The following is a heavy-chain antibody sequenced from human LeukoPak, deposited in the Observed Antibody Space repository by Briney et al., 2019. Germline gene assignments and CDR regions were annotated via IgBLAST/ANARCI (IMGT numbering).Heavy chain of an antibody. CDR1: GGSISSHY. CDR2: IYYSGST. J-gene: IGHJ6*03. D-gene: IGHD6-13*01. V-gene: IGHV4-59*11. CDR3: ARSGSSWYYYYYYMDV. Sequence: PSETLSLTCTVSGGSISSHYWSWIRQPPGKGLEWIGYIYYSGSTNYNPSLKSRVTISVDTSKNQFSLKLSSVTAADTAVYYCARSGSSWYYYYYYMDVWGKGTTVTVSS.